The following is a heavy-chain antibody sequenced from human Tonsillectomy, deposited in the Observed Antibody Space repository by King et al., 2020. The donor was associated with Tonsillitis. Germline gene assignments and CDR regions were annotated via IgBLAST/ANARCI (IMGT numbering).Heavy chain of an antibody. D-gene: IGHD4-11*01. CDR2: IYTSGST. J-gene: IGHJ5*02. CDR3: ARATVGSWFDP. CDR1: GGSISSGSYY. V-gene: IGHV4-61*02. Sequence: VPLQESGPGLVKPSQTLSLTCTVSGGSISSGSYYWSWIRQPAGKGLEWIGRIYTSGSTNYNPSLKSRVTMSVDTSKNQFSLKLSSVTAADTAVYYCARATVGSWFDPWGQGTLVTVSS.